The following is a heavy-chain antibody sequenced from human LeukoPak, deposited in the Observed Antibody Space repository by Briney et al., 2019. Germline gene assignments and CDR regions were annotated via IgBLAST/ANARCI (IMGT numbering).Heavy chain of an antibody. CDR3: ARIRESLGLGAFDI. Sequence: GGSLRLSCAASGFTFDDYAMHWVRQAPGKGLVCVSRINSDGSTTTYADSVKGRFTISRDNAKNTLYLQMNSLRAEDSALYYCARIRESLGLGAFDIWGQGTMVTVSS. V-gene: IGHV3-74*03. J-gene: IGHJ3*02. CDR1: GFTFDDYA. D-gene: IGHD7-27*01. CDR2: INSDGSTT.